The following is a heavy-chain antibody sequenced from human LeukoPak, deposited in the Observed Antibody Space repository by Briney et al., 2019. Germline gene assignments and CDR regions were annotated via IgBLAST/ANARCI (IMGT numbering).Heavy chain of an antibody. D-gene: IGHD6-13*01. CDR2: IISDGSST. Sequence: PGGSLRLSCAASGFTLSSYWMYWVRHAPGKGLVWVLRIISDGSSTSYADSVKGLFTISRDNAKNTLYLQMNSLRPEDTAVYYCATIAAAGEYFDYWGQGTLVTVSS. V-gene: IGHV3-74*01. CDR3: ATIAAAGEYFDY. CDR1: GFTLSSYW. J-gene: IGHJ4*02.